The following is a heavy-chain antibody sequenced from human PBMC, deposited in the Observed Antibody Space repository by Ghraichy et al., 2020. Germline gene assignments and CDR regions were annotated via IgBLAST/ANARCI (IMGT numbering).Heavy chain of an antibody. V-gene: IGHV1-24*01. CDR1: GHTLTELS. J-gene: IGHJ4*02. CDR2: FDPGDGEI. Sequence: ASAKVSCKVSGHTLTELSMHWVRQAPGKGLEWMGGFDPGDGEIIYAQKFQGRVTMTEDTSTDTAYMELSSLRSEDTAVYYCATARTPRMVTFDYWGQGTLVTISS. CDR3: ATARTPRMVTFDY. D-gene: IGHD2-8*01.